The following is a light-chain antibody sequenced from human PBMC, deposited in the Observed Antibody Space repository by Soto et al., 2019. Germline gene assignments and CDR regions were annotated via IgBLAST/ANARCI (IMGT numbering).Light chain of an antibody. Sequence: DIQMTQSPSSLSASVGDRVTITCQASQDITNHLNWYQYKPGKAPKLLIYDASSLQTGVPSRFSGGGSGTDFTFTISSLQPEDVATYYCQKYDNLPQFGPGTKVEVK. CDR3: QKYDNLPQ. J-gene: IGKJ3*01. V-gene: IGKV1-33*01. CDR2: DAS. CDR1: QDITNH.